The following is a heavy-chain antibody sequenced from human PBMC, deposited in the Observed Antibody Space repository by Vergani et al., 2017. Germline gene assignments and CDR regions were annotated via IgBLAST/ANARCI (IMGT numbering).Heavy chain of an antibody. D-gene: IGHD2-2*01. V-gene: IGHV3-21*01. CDR1: GFTFSSYS. CDR3: ARDFLSPIVVVPAAIRFDP. J-gene: IGHJ5*02. Sequence: EVQLVESGGGLVKPGGSLRLSCAASGFTFSSYSMNWVRQAPGKGLEWVSSISSSSIYIYYADSVKGRFTISRDNAKNSLYLQMNSLRAEDTAVYYCARDFLSPIVVVPAAIRFDPWGQGTLVTVSS. CDR2: ISSSSIYI.